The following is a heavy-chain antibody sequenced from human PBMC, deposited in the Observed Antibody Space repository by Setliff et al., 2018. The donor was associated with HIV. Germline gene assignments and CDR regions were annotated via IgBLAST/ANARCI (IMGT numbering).Heavy chain of an antibody. V-gene: IGHV4-61*02. CDR3: ATYADRESNRFDP. D-gene: IGHD3-10*01. CDR1: GGSISSGSYY. Sequence: SETLSLTCTVSGGSISSGSYYWSWIRQPAGKGLEWIGRIYTSGSTNYNPSLKRRVSISLDRPRNQVSLKLTSVTAADTAVYYCATYADRESNRFDPWGQGILVTVSS. CDR2: IYTSGST. J-gene: IGHJ5*02.